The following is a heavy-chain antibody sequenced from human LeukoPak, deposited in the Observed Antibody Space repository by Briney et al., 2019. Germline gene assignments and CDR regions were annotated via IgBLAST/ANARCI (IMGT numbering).Heavy chain of an antibody. V-gene: IGHV4-34*01. D-gene: IGHD3-10*01. Sequence: SETLSLTCAVYGGSFSGYYWSWIRQPPGKGLEWIGEINHSGSTNYNPSLKSRVTISVDTSKNQFSLKLSSVTAADTAVYYCARPVYYGSGSYSYWGQGTLVTVSS. CDR1: GGSFSGYY. CDR2: INHSGST. J-gene: IGHJ4*02. CDR3: ARPVYYGSGSYSY.